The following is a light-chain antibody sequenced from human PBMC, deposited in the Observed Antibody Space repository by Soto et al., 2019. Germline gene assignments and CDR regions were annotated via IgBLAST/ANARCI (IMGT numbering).Light chain of an antibody. J-gene: IGKJ4*01. V-gene: IGKV1-39*01. CDR1: QTINTY. CDR2: DAS. CDR3: QQSYTTPLT. Sequence: IQMTQSPSSLSASVGDRVTITCRARQTINTYLNWYQQTPGTAPKLLIYDASSLQSGVPSRFRGSGSGTDFTLTITSLQPEDFATYYCQQSYTTPLTFGGGTKVDIK.